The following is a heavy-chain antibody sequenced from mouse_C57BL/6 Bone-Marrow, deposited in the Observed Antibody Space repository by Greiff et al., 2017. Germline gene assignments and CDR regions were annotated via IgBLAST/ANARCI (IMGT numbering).Heavy chain of an antibody. D-gene: IGHD4-1*01. CDR3: ARSGTGTGYYAMDY. Sequence: QVQLKQPGTELVKPGASVKLSCKASGYTFTSYWMNWVKQRPGQGLEWIGNINPSNGGTNYNVKFQSKATLTVDKSSSTAYMQLSSRTSEVSAVYYCARSGTGTGYYAMDYWGQGTSVTVSS. J-gene: IGHJ4*01. V-gene: IGHV1-53*01. CDR1: GYTFTSYW. CDR2: INPSNGGT.